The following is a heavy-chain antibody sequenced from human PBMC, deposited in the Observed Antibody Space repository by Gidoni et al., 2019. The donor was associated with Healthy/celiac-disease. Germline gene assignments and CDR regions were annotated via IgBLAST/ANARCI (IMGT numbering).Heavy chain of an antibody. J-gene: IGHJ3*02. CDR2: ISSNGGST. D-gene: IGHD1-1*01. CDR3: ARIGATGTTSDAFDI. V-gene: IGHV3-64*01. Sequence: EVQLVESGGGLVQPGGALSPSWGASGSTFSSYAMPWVRQAPGKGLEYVSAISSNGGSTYYANSVKGRFTISRDNSKNTLYLQMGSLRAEDMAVYYCARIGATGTTSDAFDIWGQGTMVTVSS. CDR1: GSTFSSYA.